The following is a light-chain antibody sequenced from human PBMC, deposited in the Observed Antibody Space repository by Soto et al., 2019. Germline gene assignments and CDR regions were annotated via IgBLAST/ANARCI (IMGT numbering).Light chain of an antibody. Sequence: EIVMTQSPANLSVSPGERATLSCRASQSVSSNLAWYQQKPGQAPRLLIYGASTRATGIPARFSGSGSGTEFTLTISSLQYEDFAVYYCQQYNNWPPLTFGGGTKVEIK. J-gene: IGKJ4*01. CDR1: QSVSSN. CDR3: QQYNNWPPLT. V-gene: IGKV3-15*01. CDR2: GAS.